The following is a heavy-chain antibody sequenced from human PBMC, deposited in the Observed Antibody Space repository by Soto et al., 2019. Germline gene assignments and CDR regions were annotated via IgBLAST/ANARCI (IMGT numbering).Heavy chain of an antibody. Sequence: QVQLVQSGAEVKKPGSSVKVSCKASGGTFSSYAISWVRQAPGQGLEWMGGIIPIFGTANYAQKFQGRVTINADESTSTAYIELSSLRSEDTAVYYCARCHYYCDYPGDPEGFFAYWGQLTLVTVSS. D-gene: IGHD4-17*01. V-gene: IGHV1-69*12. J-gene: IGHJ4*02. CDR1: GGTFSSYA. CDR3: ARCHYYCDYPGDPEGFFAY. CDR2: IIPIFGTA.